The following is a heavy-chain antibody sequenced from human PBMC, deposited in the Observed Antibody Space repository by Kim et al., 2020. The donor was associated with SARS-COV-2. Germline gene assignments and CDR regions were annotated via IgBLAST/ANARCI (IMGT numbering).Heavy chain of an antibody. J-gene: IGHJ6*02. D-gene: IGHD3-9*01. V-gene: IGHV4-31*03. Sequence: SETLSLTCTVSGGSISSGGYYWSWIRQHPGKGLEWIGYIYYSGSTYYNPSLKSRVTISVDTSKNQFSLKLSSVTAADTAVYYCARHLRYFDWLLVASGGMDVWGQGTTVTVSS. CDR2: IYYSGST. CDR3: ARHLRYFDWLLVASGGMDV. CDR1: GGSISSGGYY.